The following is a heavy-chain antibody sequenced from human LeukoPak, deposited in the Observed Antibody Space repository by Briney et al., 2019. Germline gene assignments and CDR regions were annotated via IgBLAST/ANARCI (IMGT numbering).Heavy chain of an antibody. CDR3: ARDLAIIVLLGTSPMGWFDP. CDR1: GYTFTDYY. V-gene: IGHV1-46*01. CDR2: INPSGGTT. Sequence: ASVKVSCKASGYTFTDYYVHWVRQAPGQGLEWMGIINPSGGTTNYAQKFQGRLTMTRDTSTRTVYMELSRLRSEDTAVYYCARDLAIIVLLGTSPMGWFDPWGQGTLVTVSS. J-gene: IGHJ5*02. D-gene: IGHD3-3*01.